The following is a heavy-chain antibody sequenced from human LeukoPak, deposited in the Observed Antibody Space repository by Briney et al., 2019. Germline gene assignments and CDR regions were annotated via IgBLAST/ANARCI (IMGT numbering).Heavy chain of an antibody. CDR2: MNPNSGNT. CDR3: ARGPGRRGTAMVYFDY. CDR1: GYTFTSYD. V-gene: IGHV1-8*01. J-gene: IGHJ4*02. Sequence: ASVKVSCKASGYTFTSYDINWVRQATGQGLEWMGWMNPNSGNTGYAQKFQGRVTMTRNTSISTAYMELSSLRSEDTAVYHCARGPGRRGTAMVYFDYWGQGTLVTVSS. D-gene: IGHD5-18*01.